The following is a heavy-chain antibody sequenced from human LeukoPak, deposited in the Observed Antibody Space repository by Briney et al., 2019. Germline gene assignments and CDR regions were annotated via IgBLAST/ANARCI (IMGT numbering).Heavy chain of an antibody. Sequence: SETLSLTCTVSGGSISSYYWSWIRQPPGKGLEWIGEINHSGSTNYNPSLKSRVTISVDTSKNQFSLKLSSVTAADTAVYYCARRRRAAAAGTWYYYYYYMDVWGKGTTVTVSS. CDR3: ARRRRAAAAGTWYYYYYYMDV. D-gene: IGHD6-13*01. CDR1: GGSISSYY. CDR2: INHSGST. V-gene: IGHV4-34*01. J-gene: IGHJ6*03.